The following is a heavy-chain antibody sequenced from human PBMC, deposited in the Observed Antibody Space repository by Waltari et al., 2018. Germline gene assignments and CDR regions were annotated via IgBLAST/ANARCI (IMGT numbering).Heavy chain of an antibody. CDR3: TTGPSASDYGDYDY. CDR2: IKSKTDGGTT. J-gene: IGHJ4*02. Sequence: EVQLVESGGGLVKPGGSLRLSCAASGFTFSNAWLNWVRQAPGKGLAWVGRIKSKTDGGTTDYAAPVKGRFTISRDDSKNTLYLQMNSLKTEDTAVYYCTTGPSASDYGDYDYWGQGTLVTVSS. V-gene: IGHV3-15*07. CDR1: GFTFSNAW. D-gene: IGHD4-17*01.